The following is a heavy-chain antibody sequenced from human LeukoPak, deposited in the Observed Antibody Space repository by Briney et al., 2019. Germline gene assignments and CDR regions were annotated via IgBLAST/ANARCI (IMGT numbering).Heavy chain of an antibody. CDR3: AVSSSGWWSFDY. D-gene: IGHD6-19*01. CDR2: IGTAGDT. CDR1: GFTFSSYD. Sequence: GGSLRLSCAASGFTFSSYDMHWVRQATGKGLEWVSAIGTAGDTYYPGSVKGRFTISRENAKNSLYLQMNSLRAGDTAVYYCAVSSSGWWSFDYWGQGTLVTVSS. J-gene: IGHJ4*02. V-gene: IGHV3-13*01.